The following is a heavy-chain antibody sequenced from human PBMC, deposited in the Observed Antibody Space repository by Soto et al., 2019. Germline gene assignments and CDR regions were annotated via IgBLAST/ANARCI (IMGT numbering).Heavy chain of an antibody. CDR2: ISWNSGSI. CDR1: GFTFDDYA. J-gene: IGHJ6*02. V-gene: IGHV3-9*01. D-gene: IGHD3-10*01. Sequence: GGSLRLSCAASGFTFDDYAMHWVRQAPGKGLEWVSGISWNSGSIGYADSVKGRFTISRDNAKNSLYLQMNSLRAEDTALYYCAKGNMVRGVPGYYYYGMDVWGQGTTVTVSS. CDR3: AKGNMVRGVPGYYYYGMDV.